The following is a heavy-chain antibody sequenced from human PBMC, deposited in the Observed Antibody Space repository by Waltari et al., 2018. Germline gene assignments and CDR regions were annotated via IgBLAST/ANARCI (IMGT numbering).Heavy chain of an antibody. J-gene: IGHJ4*02. D-gene: IGHD6-6*01. V-gene: IGHV4-34*01. CDR2: INHSGST. Sequence: QVQLQQWGAGLLKPSETLSLTCAVYGGSFSGYYWSWIRQPPGTGLEWIGEINHSGSTNYNPSLKSRVTISVDTSKNQFSLKLSSVTAADTAVYYCARWKKYSSSSWGGRGYYFDYWGQGTLVTVSS. CDR1: GGSFSGYY. CDR3: ARWKKYSSSSWGGRGYYFDY.